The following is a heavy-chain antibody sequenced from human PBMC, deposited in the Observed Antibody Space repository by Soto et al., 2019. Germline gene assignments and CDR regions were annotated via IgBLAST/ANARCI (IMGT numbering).Heavy chain of an antibody. Sequence: SETLSLTCTVSGGSISSYYWSWIRQPPGKGLEWIGYIYYSGSTNYNPSLKSRVTISVDTSKNQFSLKLSSVTAADTAVYYCAGAYCSSTSYYFDYWGQGTLVTVSS. J-gene: IGHJ4*02. CDR2: IYYSGST. V-gene: IGHV4-59*08. CDR3: AGAYCSSTSYYFDY. D-gene: IGHD2-2*01. CDR1: GGSISSYY.